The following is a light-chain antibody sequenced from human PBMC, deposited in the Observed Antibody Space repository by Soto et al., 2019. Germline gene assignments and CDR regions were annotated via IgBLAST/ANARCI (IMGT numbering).Light chain of an antibody. CDR3: ETWDSNTRV. V-gene: IGLV4-60*03. Sequence: SWAQSALGSSVKLTCTLSSGHSSNIIAWHHQQPGKAPRYLMKLEGSGSYNKGSGVPDRFSGSSSGADRYLTISNLQSEDEADYYCETWDSNTRVFGGGTKLTVL. CDR1: SGHSSNI. CDR2: LEGSGSY. J-gene: IGLJ3*02.